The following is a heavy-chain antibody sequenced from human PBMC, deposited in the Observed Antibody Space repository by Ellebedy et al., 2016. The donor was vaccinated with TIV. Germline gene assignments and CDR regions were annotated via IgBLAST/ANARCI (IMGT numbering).Heavy chain of an antibody. D-gene: IGHD6-13*01. Sequence: SETLSLTXAVYGGSFSGYYWSWIRQPPGKGLEWIGEINHSGSTNYNPSLKSRVTISVDTSKNQFSLKLSSVTAADTAVYYCARGHRRYSRLDYWGQGTLVTVSS. CDR3: ARGHRRYSRLDY. V-gene: IGHV4-34*01. J-gene: IGHJ4*02. CDR1: GGSFSGYY. CDR2: INHSGST.